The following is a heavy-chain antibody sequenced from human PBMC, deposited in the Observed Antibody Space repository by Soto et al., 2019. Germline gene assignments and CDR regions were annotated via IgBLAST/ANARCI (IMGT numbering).Heavy chain of an antibody. D-gene: IGHD6-19*01. V-gene: IGHV4-34*01. Sequence: SETLSLTCAVYGGSFSGYYLSWIRQPPGKGLEWIGEINHSGSTNYNPSLKSRVTISVDTSKNQFSLKLSSVTAADTAVYYCARVEAVAGYDYWGQGTLVTVSS. J-gene: IGHJ4*02. CDR1: GGSFSGYY. CDR3: ARVEAVAGYDY. CDR2: INHSGST.